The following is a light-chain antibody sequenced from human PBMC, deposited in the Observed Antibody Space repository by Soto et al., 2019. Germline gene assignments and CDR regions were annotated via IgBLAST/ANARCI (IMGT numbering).Light chain of an antibody. Sequence: EIVLTQSPATLSLSPGERATLSCRASQSISSYLAWYQQKPGQAPRLLIYDASNRATGIPARFSGSGSGTDFPLTISSLEPEDCAVYYCKQRSNWPPITFGQGPRREIK. V-gene: IGKV3-11*01. J-gene: IGKJ5*01. CDR2: DAS. CDR1: QSISSY. CDR3: KQRSNWPPIT.